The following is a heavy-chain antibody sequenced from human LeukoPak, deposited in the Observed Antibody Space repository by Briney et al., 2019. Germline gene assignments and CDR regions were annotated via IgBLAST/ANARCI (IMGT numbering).Heavy chain of an antibody. CDR1: GYSISSGYY. CDR3: ARDSVYSGSSLDY. CDR2: IYYSGST. V-gene: IGHV4-38-2*02. D-gene: IGHD1-26*01. Sequence: SETLTLTCSVSGYSISSGYYWGWIRQPPGKGLEWIGYIYYSGSTNYNPSLKSRVTISVDTSKNQFSLKLNSVTAADTAVYYCARDSVYSGSSLDYWGQGALVTVSS. J-gene: IGHJ4*02.